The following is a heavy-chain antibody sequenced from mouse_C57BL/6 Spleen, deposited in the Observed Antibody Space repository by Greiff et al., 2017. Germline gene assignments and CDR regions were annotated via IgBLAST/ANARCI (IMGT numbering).Heavy chain of an antibody. Sequence: VQLQQPGAELVRPGSSVKLSCKASGYTFTSYWMHWVKQRPIQGLEWIGNIDPSDSETHYNQKFKDKATLTVDKSSSTAYMQLSSLTSEDSAVYYCARAIYYYGSSYLFDYWGQGTTLTVSS. V-gene: IGHV1-52*01. CDR3: ARAIYYYGSSYLFDY. CDR1: GYTFTSYW. J-gene: IGHJ2*01. D-gene: IGHD1-1*01. CDR2: IDPSDSET.